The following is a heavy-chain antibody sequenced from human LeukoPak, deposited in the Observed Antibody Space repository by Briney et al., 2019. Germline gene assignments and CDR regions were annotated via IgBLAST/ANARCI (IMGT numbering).Heavy chain of an antibody. J-gene: IGHJ5*02. V-gene: IGHV3-30-3*01. CDR3: AISSGYYYPDWFDP. D-gene: IGHD3-22*01. Sequence: GRSLRLSCAASGFTFSSYAMHWVRQAPGKGLEWVAVISYDGSNKYYADSVKGRFTISRDNSKNTLYLQMNSLRAEDTAVYYCAISSGYYYPDWFDPWGQGTLVTVSS. CDR1: GFTFSSYA. CDR2: ISYDGSNK.